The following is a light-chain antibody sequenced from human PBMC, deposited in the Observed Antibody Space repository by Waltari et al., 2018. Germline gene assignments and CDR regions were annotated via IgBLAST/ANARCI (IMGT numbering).Light chain of an antibody. V-gene: IGKV3-15*01. CDR1: QTIGSN. CDR2: HAS. CDR3: QQYNRWPPGT. J-gene: IGKJ1*01. Sequence: VVTQSPVTLSVSPGERANLSCRTSQTIGSNLAWYQQRPGQAPRLLIYHASTRATGIPARFSGSGSETEFTLTISSLQSEDFAVYYCQQYNRWPPGTFGQGTKVEV.